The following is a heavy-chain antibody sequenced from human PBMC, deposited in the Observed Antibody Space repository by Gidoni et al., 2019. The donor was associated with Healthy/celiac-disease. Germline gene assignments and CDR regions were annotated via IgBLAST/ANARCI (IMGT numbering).Heavy chain of an antibody. V-gene: IGHV5-51*01. Sequence: EVQLVQSGAEVKKPGESLQISCKGSGSSFPSSWIGWVRQMPGKGLEWMGIIYPGDSDTRYSPSFQGQVTISADKSISTAYLQWSSLKASDTAMYYCARGGITIFGVAEFDYWGQGTLVTVSS. CDR2: IYPGDSDT. J-gene: IGHJ4*02. CDR3: ARGGITIFGVAEFDY. CDR1: GSSFPSSW. D-gene: IGHD3-3*01.